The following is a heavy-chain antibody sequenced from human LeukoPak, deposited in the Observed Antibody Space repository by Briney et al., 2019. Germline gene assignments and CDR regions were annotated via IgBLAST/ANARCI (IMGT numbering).Heavy chain of an antibody. Sequence: PGRSLRLSCAASGFTFTRYTMHWVRQAPGKGLEWVAVVLYDGSNKYYADSVKGRFTLSRDNSKNTLSLQMNTLRADDTAVYYCVRGNYGGILDFWGQGTLVTVSS. V-gene: IGHV3-30*04. CDR3: VRGNYGGILDF. D-gene: IGHD2-21*01. J-gene: IGHJ4*02. CDR1: GFTFTRYT. CDR2: VLYDGSNK.